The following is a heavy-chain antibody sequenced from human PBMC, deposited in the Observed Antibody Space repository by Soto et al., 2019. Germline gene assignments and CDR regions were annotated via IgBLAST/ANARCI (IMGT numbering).Heavy chain of an antibody. Sequence: GASVKVSCKASGGTFSSYAISWVRQAPGQGLEWMGGIIPIFGTANYAQKFQGRVTITADESTSTAYMELSSLRSEDTAVYYCARGGFPSYGMDVWGQGTTVTVS. J-gene: IGHJ6*02. D-gene: IGHD3-10*01. CDR2: IIPIFGTA. CDR1: GGTFSSYA. V-gene: IGHV1-69*13. CDR3: ARGGFPSYGMDV.